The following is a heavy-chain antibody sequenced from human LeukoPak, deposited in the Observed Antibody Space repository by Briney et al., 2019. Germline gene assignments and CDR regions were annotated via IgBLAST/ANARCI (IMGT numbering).Heavy chain of an antibody. CDR3: ARGVPFRGSYYMDV. Sequence: GASVKVSCKASGYTFTSYDINWVRQATGQGLEWMGWMNPNSGNTGYAQKFQGRVTITRNTSISTAYMELSSLRSEDTAVYYCARGVPFRGSYYMDVWGKGTTVTVSS. CDR2: MNPNSGNT. V-gene: IGHV1-8*03. D-gene: IGHD3-10*01. CDR1: GYTFTSYD. J-gene: IGHJ6*03.